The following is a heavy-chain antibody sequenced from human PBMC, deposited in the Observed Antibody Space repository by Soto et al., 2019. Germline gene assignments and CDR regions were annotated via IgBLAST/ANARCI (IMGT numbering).Heavy chain of an antibody. V-gene: IGHV1-46*01. Sequence: ASVKVSCKASRYAFTNFNMHWVRQAPGQGLERLGVINPSSGAATYQQKFQDRVTMTRDTSTSTAYMVLSDLRPEDTAVYYCARIAGPALTYFAFWGQGTPVAVYS. J-gene: IGHJ4*02. CDR2: INPSSGAA. CDR3: ARIAGPALTYFAF. D-gene: IGHD3-9*01. CDR1: RYAFTNFN.